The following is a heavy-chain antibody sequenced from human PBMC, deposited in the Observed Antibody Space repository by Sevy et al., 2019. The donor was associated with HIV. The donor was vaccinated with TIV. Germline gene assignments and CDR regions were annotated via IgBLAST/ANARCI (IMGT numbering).Heavy chain of an antibody. J-gene: IGHJ4*02. CDR3: ARLPVAAAGLYYFDI. CDR1: GYSFTSSW. Sequence: GESLKISCKGSGYSFTSSWIGWVRQMPGKGLEWMGIIYPGDSDTTYSPSFQGQVTISADRSISTAYLQWGSLKASDTAMYYCARLPVAAAGLYYFDIWGQGTLVTVSS. V-gene: IGHV5-51*01. CDR2: IYPGDSDT. D-gene: IGHD6-13*01.